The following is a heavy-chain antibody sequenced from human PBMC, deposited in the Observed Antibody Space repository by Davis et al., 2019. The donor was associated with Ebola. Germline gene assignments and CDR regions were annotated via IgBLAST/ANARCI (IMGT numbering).Heavy chain of an antibody. J-gene: IGHJ5*02. V-gene: IGHV1-46*01. Sequence: AASVQVSCKASGYTFTSYYMHWVRQAPGQGLEWMGIINPSGGSTSYAQKFQGRVTMTRDTSTSTFYMELSSLRSEDTAVYYCARGQQFVRFDPWGQGTLVTVSS. D-gene: IGHD6-6*01. CDR2: INPSGGST. CDR1: GYTFTSYY. CDR3: ARGQQFVRFDP.